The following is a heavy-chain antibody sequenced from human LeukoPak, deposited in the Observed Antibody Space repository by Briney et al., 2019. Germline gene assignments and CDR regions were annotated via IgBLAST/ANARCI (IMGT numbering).Heavy chain of an antibody. Sequence: PSETLSLTCTVSGGSISSYYWSWIRQPAGKGLEWIGRIYTSGSTNYNPSLKSRVTMSVDTSKNQFSLKLSSVTAADTAVYYCARESRFLEWLPNFFDYWGQGTLVTVSS. V-gene: IGHV4-4*07. CDR1: GGSISSYY. CDR2: IYTSGST. CDR3: ARESRFLEWLPNFFDY. D-gene: IGHD3-3*01. J-gene: IGHJ4*02.